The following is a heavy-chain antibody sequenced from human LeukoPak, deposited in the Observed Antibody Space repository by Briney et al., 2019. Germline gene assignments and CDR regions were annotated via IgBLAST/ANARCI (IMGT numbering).Heavy chain of an antibody. CDR3: ARAGIGVVGYFDY. CDR2: IRGSGGGT. Sequence: PGGSLRLSCAASGFTFNSYVMSWVRQAPGKGLEWVSAIRGSGGGTYYADSVKGRFTISRDNSKNTLYLQMDSLRDEDTDLYYCARAGIGVVGYFDYWGQGALVTVCS. V-gene: IGHV3-23*01. J-gene: IGHJ4*02. CDR1: GFTFNSYV. D-gene: IGHD6-19*01.